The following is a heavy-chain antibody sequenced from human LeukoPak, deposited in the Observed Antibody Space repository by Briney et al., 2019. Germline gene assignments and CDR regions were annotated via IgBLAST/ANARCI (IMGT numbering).Heavy chain of an antibody. D-gene: IGHD1-26*01. CDR3: ARVIVGATLGRDYYYYYYMDV. CDR1: GGSISSYY. V-gene: IGHV4-59*01. J-gene: IGHJ6*03. Sequence: SETLSLTCTVSGGSISSYYWSWIRQPPGKGLEWIGYIYYSGSTNYNPSLKSRVTISVDTSKNQFSLKLSSVTAADTAVYYCARVIVGATLGRDYYYYYYMDVWGKGTTVTISS. CDR2: IYYSGST.